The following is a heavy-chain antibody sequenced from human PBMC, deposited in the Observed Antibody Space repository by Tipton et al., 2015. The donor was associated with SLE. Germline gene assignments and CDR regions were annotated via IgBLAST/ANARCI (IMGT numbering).Heavy chain of an antibody. D-gene: IGHD4-17*01. V-gene: IGHV4-4*07. CDR2: TFIRGST. J-gene: IGHJ4*02. CDR1: GDSLASYY. Sequence: TLSLTCTVSGDSLASYYWGWIRQPAGKGLEWIGRTFIRGSTDSNPSLKSRVTVSLDTSKNQVSLHLTSVTAADTAVYYCARYDYGETYYFDLWGPGKLVTVSS. CDR3: ARYDYGETYYFDL.